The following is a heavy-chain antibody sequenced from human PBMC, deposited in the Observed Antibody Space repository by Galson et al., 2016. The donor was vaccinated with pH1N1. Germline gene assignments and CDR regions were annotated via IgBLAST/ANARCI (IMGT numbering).Heavy chain of an antibody. J-gene: IGHJ6*02. D-gene: IGHD1-1*01. CDR1: GLIFSDYN. CDR2: ISTTSTYI. CDR3: AKRGQRVYV. Sequence: SLRLSCAASGLIFSDYNMNWVRQAPGKGLEWISFISTTSTYIYYVDSVKGRFTISRDNAKNSLYLQMNSLRAEDTAIYYCAKRGQRVYVWGQGTTVTVSS. V-gene: IGHV3-21*04.